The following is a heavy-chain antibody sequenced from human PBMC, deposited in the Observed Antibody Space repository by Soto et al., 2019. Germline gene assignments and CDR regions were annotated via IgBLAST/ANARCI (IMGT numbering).Heavy chain of an antibody. CDR2: INPNSGGT. CDR3: AREVDEIRVLGMDV. J-gene: IGHJ6*02. D-gene: IGHD2-15*01. Sequence: ASVKVSCKASGYTFTGYCMHWVRQAPGQGLEWMGWINPNSGGTNYAQKFQGRVTMTRDTSISTAYMELSRLRSDDTAVYYCAREVDEIRVLGMDVWGQGTTVTVSS. V-gene: IGHV1-2*02. CDR1: GYTFTGYC.